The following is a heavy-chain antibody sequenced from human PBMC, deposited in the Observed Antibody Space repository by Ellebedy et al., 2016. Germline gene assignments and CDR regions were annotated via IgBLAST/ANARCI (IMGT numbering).Heavy chain of an antibody. V-gene: IGHV3-23*01. J-gene: IGHJ3*02. Sequence: GGSLRLSXTVSGFTLNSYAMNWVRQAPGKGLEWVSSLTGSGVSIYYADSVKGRFTISRDDSKNTVYLQMNSLTAEDTAVYYCAKAFRPQQQRGYAFDIWGQGTMVIVSS. CDR2: LTGSGVSI. D-gene: IGHD6-13*01. CDR1: GFTLNSYA. CDR3: AKAFRPQQQRGYAFDI.